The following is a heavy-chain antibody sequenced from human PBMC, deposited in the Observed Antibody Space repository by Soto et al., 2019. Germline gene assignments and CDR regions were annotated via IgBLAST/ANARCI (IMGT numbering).Heavy chain of an antibody. CDR1: GFTFRSYA. CDR3: GRAVDHYGMAV. CDR2: ISYDGSSK. V-gene: IGHV3-30-3*01. Sequence: QVQLVESGGGVVQPGRSLRLSCAASGFTFRSYAIHWVRQAPGKGLEWVALISYDGSSKFYVDSVKGRFSISRDNAKNALSMQMHSLRGDDTAVYYCGRAVDHYGMAVWVQGTTVTVSS. D-gene: IGHD6-19*01. J-gene: IGHJ6*02.